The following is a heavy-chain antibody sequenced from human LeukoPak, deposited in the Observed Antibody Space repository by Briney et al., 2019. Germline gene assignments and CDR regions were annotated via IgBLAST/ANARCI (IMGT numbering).Heavy chain of an antibody. D-gene: IGHD3-22*01. CDR3: AKDPDYYDSSGNFDY. Sequence: GGSLRLSCAASGFTFSSYAMSWVRQAPGKGLEWVSAISGSGGSTYYADSVKGRFTISRDNSKNTLYLQMNSLGAEDTAVYYCAKDPDYYDSSGNFDYWGQGTLVTVSS. CDR1: GFTFSSYA. V-gene: IGHV3-23*01. J-gene: IGHJ4*02. CDR2: ISGSGGST.